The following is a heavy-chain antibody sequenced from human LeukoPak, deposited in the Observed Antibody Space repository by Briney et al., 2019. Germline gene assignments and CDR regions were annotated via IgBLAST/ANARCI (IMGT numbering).Heavy chain of an antibody. V-gene: IGHV3-30*02. CDR3: AKSEYTLQLHY. D-gene: IGHD1-26*01. Sequence: PGGSLRLSCAASGNTFSSYGMHWVRQAPGKGLEWVAFIRFDGGNKYYADSVKGRFTISRDNSKNTLYLQMDSLRAEDTAVYYCAKSEYTLQLHYWGQGALVTVSS. CDR2: IRFDGGNK. J-gene: IGHJ4*02. CDR1: GNTFSSYG.